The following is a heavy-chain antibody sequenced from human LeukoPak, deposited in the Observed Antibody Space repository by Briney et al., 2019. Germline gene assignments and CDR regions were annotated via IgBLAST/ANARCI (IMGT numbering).Heavy chain of an antibody. J-gene: IGHJ6*02. CDR1: GGSISSGSYY. CDR3: AIQATPAEVYGMDV. V-gene: IGHV4-61*02. Sequence: SQTLSLTCTVSGGSISSGSYYWSWIRQPAGKGLEWIGRIYTSGSTNYNPSLKSRVTISVDTSKNQFSLKLGSVTAADTAVYYCAIQATPAEVYGMDVWGQGTTVTVSS. CDR2: IYTSGST.